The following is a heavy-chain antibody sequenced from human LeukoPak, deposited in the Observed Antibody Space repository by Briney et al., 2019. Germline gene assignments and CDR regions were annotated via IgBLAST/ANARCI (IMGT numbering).Heavy chain of an antibody. CDR2: IYTSGST. CDR3: AGVASDLPTPGIAARPFHQGYYYYMDV. CDR1: GGSIRSNY. V-gene: IGHV4-4*07. J-gene: IGHJ6*03. Sequence: PSETLSLTCTVSGGSIRSNYWSWIRQSAGKGLEWIGRIYTSGSTNYNPSLKSRVTMSVDTSKNQFSLKLSSVTAADTAVYYCAGVASDLPTPGIAARPFHQGYYYYMDVWGKGTTVTVSS. D-gene: IGHD6-6*01.